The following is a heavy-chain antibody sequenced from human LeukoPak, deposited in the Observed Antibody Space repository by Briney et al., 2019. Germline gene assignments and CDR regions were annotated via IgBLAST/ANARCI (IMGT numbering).Heavy chain of an antibody. Sequence: SETLSLTYTVSGGSISSSSYYWGWIRQPPGKGLEWIGSIYYSGSTYYNPSLKSRVTISVDTSKNQFSLKLSSVTAADTAVYYCAGSGWLFDYWGQGTLVTVSS. CDR2: IYYSGST. D-gene: IGHD6-19*01. CDR1: GGSISSSSYY. J-gene: IGHJ4*02. CDR3: AGSGWLFDY. V-gene: IGHV4-39*01.